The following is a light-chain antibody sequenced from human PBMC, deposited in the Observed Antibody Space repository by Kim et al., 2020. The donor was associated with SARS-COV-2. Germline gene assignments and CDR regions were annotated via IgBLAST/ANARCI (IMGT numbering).Light chain of an antibody. CDR2: EGS. CDR3: CSYAGSSTYVV. CDR1: SSDVGSYIL. Sequence: QSITISCTGTSSDVGSYILVSWYQQHPGKAPKLMIYEGSKRPSGVSNRFSGSKSGNTASLTISGLQAEDEADYYCCSYAGSSTYVVFGGGTQLTVL. V-gene: IGLV2-23*01. J-gene: IGLJ2*01.